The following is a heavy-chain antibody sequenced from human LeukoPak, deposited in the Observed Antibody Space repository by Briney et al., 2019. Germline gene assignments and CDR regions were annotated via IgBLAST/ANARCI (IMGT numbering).Heavy chain of an antibody. CDR3: ARKGRGYDILTGYYGRSAFDI. CDR1: GGSFSSYY. CDR2: INHSGST. Sequence: PSETLSLTCAVYGGSFSSYYWSWIRQPPGKGLEWIGEINHSGSTNYNPSLKIRVTISVYTSKNQFSLKLRSVTAAEKAVYYCARKGRGYDILTGYYGRSAFDIWGQGTMVTVSS. J-gene: IGHJ3*02. D-gene: IGHD3-9*01. V-gene: IGHV4-34*01.